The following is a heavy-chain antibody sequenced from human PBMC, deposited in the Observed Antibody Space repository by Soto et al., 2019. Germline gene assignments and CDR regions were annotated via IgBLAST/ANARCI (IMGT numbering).Heavy chain of an antibody. V-gene: IGHV4-31*03. CDR2: IYYSGST. CDR3: ARASRDGFNAFDI. Sequence: SETLSLTCTVSGGSISSGGYYWSWIRQHPGKGLEWIGYIYYSGSTYYNPSLKSRVTISVDTSKNQFSLKLSSVTAADTAVYYCARASRDGFNAFDIWGQGTMVTVSS. D-gene: IGHD2-2*01. CDR1: GGSISSGGYY. J-gene: IGHJ3*02.